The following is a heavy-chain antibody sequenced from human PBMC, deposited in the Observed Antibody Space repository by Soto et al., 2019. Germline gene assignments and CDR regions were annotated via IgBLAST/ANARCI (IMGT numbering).Heavy chain of an antibody. CDR1: GYTFLDFY. D-gene: IGHD3-3*02. CDR2: INPSGGGT. V-gene: IGHV1-46*01. CDR3: ARDKTFSAGY. J-gene: IGHJ4*02. Sequence: QVQLVQSGTEVKKPGASVKVSCKASGYTFLDFYIHWVRQAPGQGLEWMGFINPSGGGTTYAQQFQGRLTMTRDTSTSTVYIEQISLRSEDTAIYYCARDKTFSAGYWGQGTLVT.